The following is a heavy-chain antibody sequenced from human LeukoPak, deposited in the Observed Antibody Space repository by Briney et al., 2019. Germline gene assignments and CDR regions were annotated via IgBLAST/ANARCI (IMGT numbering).Heavy chain of an antibody. J-gene: IGHJ5*02. D-gene: IGHD6-19*01. CDR3: ARDWGIEQWLVPGSYNWFDP. CDR1: GGSISSGGYY. V-gene: IGHV4-31*03. CDR2: IYYSGST. Sequence: TSQTLSLTCTVSGGSISSGGYYWSWIRQHPGKGLEWIGYIYYSGSTYYNPSLKSRVTMSVDTSKNQFSLKLSSVTAADTAVYYCARDWGIEQWLVPGSYNWFDPWGQGTLVTVSS.